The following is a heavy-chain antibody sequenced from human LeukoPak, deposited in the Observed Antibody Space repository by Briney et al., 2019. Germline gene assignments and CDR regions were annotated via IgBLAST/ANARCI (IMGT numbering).Heavy chain of an antibody. V-gene: IGHV3-30*18. D-gene: IGHD5-18*01. CDR1: GFTFSSYS. CDR2: ISHDGPNK. CDR3: AKEKLPSGYSFLTDY. J-gene: IGHJ4*02. Sequence: PRGSLRLSCAASGFTFSSYSMNWVRQAPGKGLEWVAVISHDGPNKYYADSVKGRFTISRDDSKGTLYLQMNSLRAEDTAVYYCAKEKLPSGYSFLTDYWGQGTLVTVSS.